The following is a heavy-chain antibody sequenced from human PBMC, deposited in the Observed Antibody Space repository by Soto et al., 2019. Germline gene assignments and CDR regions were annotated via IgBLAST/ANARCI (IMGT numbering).Heavy chain of an antibody. CDR1: GFTVSNNY. J-gene: IGHJ4*01. D-gene: IGHD5-12*01. CDR2: IYSGGYT. CDR3: ARGGTIAVTTIGDY. V-gene: IGHV3-53*01. Sequence: GGSLRLSCAVSGFTVSNNYMSWVRQAPGKGLEGVSVIYSGGYTAYGDSVKGRFTISRDNSKNTLYLQMNSLRDDDTAMYYCARGGTIAVTTIGDYWGQGTLVTVSS.